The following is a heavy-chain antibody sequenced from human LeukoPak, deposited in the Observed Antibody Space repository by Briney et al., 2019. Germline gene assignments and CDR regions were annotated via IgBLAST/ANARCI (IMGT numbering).Heavy chain of an antibody. CDR2: IIPILGIA. Sequence: SVKVSXKASGGTFSSYTISWMRQAPGQGLEWMGRIIPILGIANYAQKFQGRVTITADKSTSTAYMELSSLRSEDTAVYYCARAPTGDPLLDYWGQGTLVTVSS. CDR3: ARAPTGDPLLDY. V-gene: IGHV1-69*02. J-gene: IGHJ4*02. CDR1: GGTFSSYT.